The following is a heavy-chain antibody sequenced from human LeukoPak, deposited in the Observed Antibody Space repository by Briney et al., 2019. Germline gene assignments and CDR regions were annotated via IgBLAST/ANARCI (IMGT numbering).Heavy chain of an antibody. V-gene: IGHV3-30*18. CDR3: AKDGPHYYGSGSYYNSYYDMDV. Sequence: GTSLRLSCAGSGFTFSSYGMHWVRQAPGMGLEWVAVISYDGSNKYYADSVMGRFTISRDNSKNTLDLQMNSLRADDTAVYFCAKDGPHYYGSGSYYNSYYDMDVWGQGTTVIVSS. CDR1: GFTFSSYG. J-gene: IGHJ6*02. D-gene: IGHD3-10*01. CDR2: ISYDGSNK.